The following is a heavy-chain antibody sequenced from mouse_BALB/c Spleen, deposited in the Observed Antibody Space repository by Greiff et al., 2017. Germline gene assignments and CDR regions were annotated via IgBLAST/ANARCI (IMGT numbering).Heavy chain of an antibody. J-gene: IGHJ2*01. CDR2: IRNKANGYTT. CDR3: ARGLYYFDY. CDR1: GFTFTDYY. Sequence: VQLKESGGGLVQPGGSLRLSCATSGFTFTDYYMSWVRQPPGKALEWLGFIRNKANGYTTEYSASVKGRFTISRDNSQSILYLQMNTLRAEDSATYYCARGLYYFDYWGQGTTLTVSS. V-gene: IGHV7-3*02.